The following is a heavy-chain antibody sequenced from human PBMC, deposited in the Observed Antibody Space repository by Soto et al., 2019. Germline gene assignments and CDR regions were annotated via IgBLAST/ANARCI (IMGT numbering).Heavy chain of an antibody. CDR2: ITSSGDYT. D-gene: IGHD1-1*01. J-gene: IGHJ4*02. Sequence: QVQLVESGGGLVKPGGSLRLSCAASGFTFSNYYMSWIRQAPGKGLEWVSYITSSGDYTKYANSVKGRFTISRDNAKNSLYLQMNSLRAEDTAVYYCARENGERGLDYWGQGILVTVSS. CDR1: GFTFSNYY. CDR3: ARENGERGLDY. V-gene: IGHV3-11*05.